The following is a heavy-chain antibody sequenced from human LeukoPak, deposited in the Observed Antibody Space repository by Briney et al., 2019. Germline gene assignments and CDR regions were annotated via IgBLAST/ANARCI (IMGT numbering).Heavy chain of an antibody. CDR3: ARGKVVAGTPGQNSWDN. J-gene: IGHJ4*02. CDR2: IYTSGST. CDR1: GGSISSYY. D-gene: IGHD6-19*01. V-gene: IGHV4-4*07. Sequence: KSSETLSLTCTVSGGSISSYYWNWIRQPAGKGLEWIGRIYTSGSTNYNPSLKSRVTMSVDTSKNQFSLKLTSVTAADTAVYYCARGKVVAGTPGQNSWDNWGQGILVTVSS.